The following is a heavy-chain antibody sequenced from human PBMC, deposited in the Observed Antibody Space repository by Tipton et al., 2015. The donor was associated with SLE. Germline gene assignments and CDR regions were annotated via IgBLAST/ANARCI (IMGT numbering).Heavy chain of an antibody. CDR3: AREGSGNGFDC. V-gene: IGHV4-39*07. D-gene: IGHD3-3*01. CDR2: LSWTGST. J-gene: IGHJ4*02. Sequence: LRLSCTVSHDSVNSNIYSWGWIRQPPGEGLEWIGSLSWTGSTFYNPSLRGRLTISRDTSKNQFSLRLSSVTAADTAVYYCAREGSGNGFDCWGQGTLVTVSS. CDR1: HDSVNSNIYS.